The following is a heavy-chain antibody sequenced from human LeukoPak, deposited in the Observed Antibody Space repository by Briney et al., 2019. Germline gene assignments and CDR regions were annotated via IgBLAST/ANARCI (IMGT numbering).Heavy chain of an antibody. J-gene: IGHJ5*02. CDR3: ARALKYYDILTGSNWLDP. CDR2: IIPIFGTA. CDR1: GGTFSSYA. D-gene: IGHD3-9*01. V-gene: IGHV1-69*06. Sequence: GASVKVSCKASGGTFSSYAISWVRQAPGQGLGWMGGIIPIFGTANYAQKFQGRVTVTADKSTSTAYMELSSLRSEDTAVYYCARALKYYDILTGSNWLDPWGQGTLVTVSS.